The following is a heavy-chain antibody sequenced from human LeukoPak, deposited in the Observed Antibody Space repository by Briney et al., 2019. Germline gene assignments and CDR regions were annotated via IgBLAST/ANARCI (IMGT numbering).Heavy chain of an antibody. Sequence: GASVKVSCKASGFTFSGYYMHWVRQAPGQGLEGMAWISPNSGGTNYVQKFQGRVTVTRDTSISTDYMEINGLTSDDTALYYCAREPSGSGGYDYWGQGTLVTVSS. D-gene: IGHD3-10*01. CDR2: ISPNSGGT. CDR1: GFTFSGYY. J-gene: IGHJ4*02. V-gene: IGHV1-2*02. CDR3: AREPSGSGGYDY.